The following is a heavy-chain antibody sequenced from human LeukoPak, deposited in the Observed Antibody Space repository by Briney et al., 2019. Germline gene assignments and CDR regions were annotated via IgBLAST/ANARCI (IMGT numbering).Heavy chain of an antibody. J-gene: IGHJ4*02. CDR2: IYSGGST. D-gene: IGHD3-16*01. CDR1: GFTFSSYG. Sequence: GGFLRLSCAASGFTFSSYGMHWVRQAPGKGLEWVSVIYSGGSTYYADSVKGRFTISRDNSKNTLYLQMNSLRAEDTAVYYCASQEGGDYFDYWGQGTLVTVSS. V-gene: IGHV3-66*02. CDR3: ASQEGGDYFDY.